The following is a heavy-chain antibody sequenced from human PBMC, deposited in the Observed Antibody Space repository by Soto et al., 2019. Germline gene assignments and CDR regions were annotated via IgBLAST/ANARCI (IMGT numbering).Heavy chain of an antibody. J-gene: IGHJ4*02. CDR1: GFTFSSYG. CDR3: ARTTLVASSYFDY. CDR2: IWYDGSNK. Sequence: SLTLSCAASGFTFSSYGMHWVRQAPGKGLEWVAVIWYDGSNKYYADSVKGRFTISRDNSKNTLYLQMNSLRAEDTAVYYCARTTLVASSYFDYWGQGTLVTVSS. D-gene: IGHD4-17*01. V-gene: IGHV3-33*01.